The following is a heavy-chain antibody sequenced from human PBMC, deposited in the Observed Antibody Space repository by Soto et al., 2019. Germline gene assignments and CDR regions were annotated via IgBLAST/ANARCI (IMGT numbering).Heavy chain of an antibody. CDR3: ATGGTTTSFYSYYAFDV. D-gene: IGHD1-26*01. Sequence: QVNLVQSGAEVRKPGASVMVSCKVSGHTLSGLSIHWVRQAPGKGLEWMGGLDPEDGERLNAQKFQGRVTMTEDTSTDTAYMELSSLRSEDTAVYYCATGGTTTSFYSYYAFDVWGHGATVTVSS. V-gene: IGHV1-24*01. J-gene: IGHJ6*02. CDR2: LDPEDGER. CDR1: GHTLSGLS.